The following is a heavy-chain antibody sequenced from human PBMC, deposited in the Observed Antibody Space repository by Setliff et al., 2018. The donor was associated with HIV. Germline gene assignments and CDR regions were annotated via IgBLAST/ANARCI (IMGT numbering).Heavy chain of an antibody. V-gene: IGHV3-74*01. CDR3: ARGYYGSDLQNGMDV. CDR2: MNTDGSST. D-gene: IGHD3-10*01. CDR1: GFTFSSYW. Sequence: GGSLRLSCAASGFTFSSYWMHWVRQAPGKGLVWIFGMNTDGSSTRYADSVKGRFTISRDNVKKTLYRQMNSLRGEDTAVYFCARGYYGSDLQNGMDVWGQGTTVTVSS. J-gene: IGHJ6*02.